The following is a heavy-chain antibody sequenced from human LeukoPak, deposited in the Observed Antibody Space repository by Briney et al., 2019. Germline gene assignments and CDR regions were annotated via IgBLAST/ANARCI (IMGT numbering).Heavy chain of an antibody. Sequence: ASLKVSCKASGYTFINYGITWGRQPPGQGLEWKGSISAYNSAYNGNTHYAQKLQGRVTMTTDTSTNTGYMKLRSVRSDDTGVYFCAREYGSGSYTGIDNWGQGNLVTVSS. CDR2: ISAYNSAYNGNT. CDR1: GYTFINYG. D-gene: IGHD3-10*01. CDR3: AREYGSGSYTGIDN. J-gene: IGHJ4*02. V-gene: IGHV1-18*01.